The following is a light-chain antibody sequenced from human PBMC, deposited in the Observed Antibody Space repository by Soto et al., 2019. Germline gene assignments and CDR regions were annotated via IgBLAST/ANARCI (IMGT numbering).Light chain of an antibody. CDR1: QSVSSN. V-gene: IGKV3-15*01. CDR3: PQYNNWPPIT. CDR2: GAS. J-gene: IGKJ5*01. Sequence: EIVMTQSPATLSVSPGERATLSCRASQSVSSNLAWYQQKPGQAPRLLIYGASTRATGIPARFSGSGSGTELTLNISSLQSEDFAVYYCPQYNNWPPITFGQGTRLEIK.